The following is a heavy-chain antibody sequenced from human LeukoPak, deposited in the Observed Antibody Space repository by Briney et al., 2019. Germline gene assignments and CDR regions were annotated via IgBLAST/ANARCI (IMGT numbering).Heavy chain of an antibody. CDR1: GFIFGAYG. CDR2: ISSDGTKK. CDR3: AKTRGDYYDTSSYLDS. J-gene: IGHJ5*02. D-gene: IGHD3-22*01. Sequence: GRSLRLSCAASGFIFGAYGMHWVRQAPGKGLEWVAVISSDGTKKYYGDSVKGRFTLSRDNSKNTVSLQMSSPTEADTAVYYCAKTRGDYYDTSSYLDSWGQGTLVTVSS. V-gene: IGHV3-30*18.